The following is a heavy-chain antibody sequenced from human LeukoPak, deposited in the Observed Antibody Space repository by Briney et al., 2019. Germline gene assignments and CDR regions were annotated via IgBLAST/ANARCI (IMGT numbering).Heavy chain of an antibody. D-gene: IGHD6-6*01. Sequence: LSLTCAVYGGSFSGYYWSWIRQPPGKGLEWVSYIGGSGATIYYADSVKGRFTISRDNAKNSLYLQMNSLRAEDTAVYYCARATKQLDAFDIWGQGTMVTVSS. J-gene: IGHJ3*02. V-gene: IGHV3-11*01. CDR2: IGGSGATI. CDR3: ARATKQLDAFDI. CDR1: GGSFSGYY.